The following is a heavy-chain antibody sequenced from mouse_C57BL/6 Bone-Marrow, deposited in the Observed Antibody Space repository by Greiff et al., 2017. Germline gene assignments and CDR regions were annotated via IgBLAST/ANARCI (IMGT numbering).Heavy chain of an antibody. D-gene: IGHD2-3*01. CDR2: SSSGGSYT. Sequence: EVQLMESGGDLVKPGASLKLSCAASGFTFSSYGMSWVRQTPDKRLEWVATSSSGGSYTYYPDSVKGRFTISRDNAKNTLYLQMSSLNSEDTAMYYCAKQGYHYLDFGGQGNTPTVT. CDR3: AKQGYHYLDF. CDR1: GFTFSSYG. V-gene: IGHV5-6*01. J-gene: IGHJ2*01.